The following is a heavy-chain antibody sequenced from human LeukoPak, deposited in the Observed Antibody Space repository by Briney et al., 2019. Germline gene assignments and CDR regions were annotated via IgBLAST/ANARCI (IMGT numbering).Heavy chain of an antibody. J-gene: IGHJ2*01. V-gene: IGHV4-59*01. CDR3: ARESRIQLWLQNWYFDL. D-gene: IGHD5-18*01. CDR2: IYYSGST. CDR1: GGSISSYY. Sequence: PSETLSLTCTVSGGSISSYYWSWIRQPPGKGLELIGYIYYSGSTNYNPYLKSRVTISVDTSKNQFSLKLSSVTAADTAVYYCARESRIQLWLQNWYFDLWGRGTLVTVSS.